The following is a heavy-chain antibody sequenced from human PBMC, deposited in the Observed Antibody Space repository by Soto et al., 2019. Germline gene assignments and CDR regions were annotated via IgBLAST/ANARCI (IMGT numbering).Heavy chain of an antibody. CDR1: GGSISNDY. CDR2: IYKGGSI. V-gene: IGHV4-4*09. D-gene: IGHD3-22*01. Sequence: PSETLSLTCRVSGGSISNDYWTWIRQPPGKGLEWIGYIYKGGSINYNPSLKSRVTISVDTSNNQFSLKLSSVTAADTAVYYCARAYYDRSGYAVDPWGQATLVTGSS. CDR3: ARAYYDRSGYAVDP. J-gene: IGHJ5*02.